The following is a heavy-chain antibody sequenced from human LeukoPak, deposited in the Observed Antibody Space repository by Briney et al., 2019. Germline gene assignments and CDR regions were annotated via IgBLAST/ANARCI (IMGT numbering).Heavy chain of an antibody. CDR3: ARGDSSGYTSLNYFDY. V-gene: IGHV3-11*01. CDR2: ISSSGSTI. Sequence: GGSLRLSCAASGFTFSDYYMSWIRQAPGKGLEWVSYISSSGSTIYYADSVKGRFTISRDNAKNSLYLQMNSLRAEDTAVYYCARGDSSGYTSLNYFDYWGQGTLVTVSS. CDR1: GFTFSDYY. D-gene: IGHD3-22*01. J-gene: IGHJ4*02.